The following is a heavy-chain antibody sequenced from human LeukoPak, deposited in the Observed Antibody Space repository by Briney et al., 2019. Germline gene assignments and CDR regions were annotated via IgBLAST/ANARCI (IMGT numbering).Heavy chain of an antibody. J-gene: IGHJ4*02. Sequence: GASVKVSCKASGYTFTGYYMYWVRQAPGQGLEWMGWINPNSGGTNYAQKFQGRVTMTRDTSISTAYMELSRLRSDDTAVYYCARSTAVADNADYWGQGTPVTVSS. D-gene: IGHD6-19*01. CDR1: GYTFTGYY. CDR2: INPNSGGT. V-gene: IGHV1-2*02. CDR3: ARSTAVADNADY.